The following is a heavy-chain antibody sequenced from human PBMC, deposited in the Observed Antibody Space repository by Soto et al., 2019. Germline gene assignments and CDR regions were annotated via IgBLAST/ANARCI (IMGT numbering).Heavy chain of an antibody. Sequence: QVQLQESGPGLVKPSETLSLTCTVSGGSISSYYWSWIRQPPGKGLEWIGYIYYSGSTNYNPSLKSRVPISVDTSKNQFSLKLSSVTAADTAVYYCASGGRSYCSGGSCYDLFDYWGQGTLVTVSS. V-gene: IGHV4-59*01. CDR3: ASGGRSYCSGGSCYDLFDY. J-gene: IGHJ4*02. CDR1: GGSISSYY. D-gene: IGHD2-15*01. CDR2: IYYSGST.